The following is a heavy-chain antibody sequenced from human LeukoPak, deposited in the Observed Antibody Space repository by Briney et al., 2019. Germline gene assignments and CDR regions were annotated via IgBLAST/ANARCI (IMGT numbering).Heavy chain of an antibody. CDR3: ANPQPAGY. CDR1: GFTFSSYG. J-gene: IGHJ4*02. CDR2: ISYDGSNK. V-gene: IGHV3-30*18. Sequence: PGGSLRLSCAASGFTFSSYGIHWVRQAPVRGLEWVALISYDGSNKYYADSVKGRFTISRDNSKNTLYLQMNSLRAEDTAVYYCANPQPAGYWGQGTLVTVSS. D-gene: IGHD1-14*01.